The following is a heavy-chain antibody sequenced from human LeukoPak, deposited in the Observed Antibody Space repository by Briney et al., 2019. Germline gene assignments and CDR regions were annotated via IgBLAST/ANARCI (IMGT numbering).Heavy chain of an antibody. CDR2: INHSGST. V-gene: IGHV4-34*01. Sequence: SETLSLTCAVYGGSFSGYYWSWIRQPPGKGLEWIGEINHSGSTNYNPSLKSRVTISVDTSKNQFSLKLSSVTAADTAVYYCARGRRSYSSSWYWFDPWGQGTLVTVYS. CDR1: GGSFSGYY. J-gene: IGHJ5*02. D-gene: IGHD6-13*01. CDR3: ARGRRSYSSSWYWFDP.